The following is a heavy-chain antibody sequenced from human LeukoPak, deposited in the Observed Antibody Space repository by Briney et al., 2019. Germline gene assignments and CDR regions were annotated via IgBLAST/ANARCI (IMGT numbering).Heavy chain of an antibody. Sequence: PGGPLRLSCAASGFTFSSYAMSWVRQAPGKGLEWVSAISAGGGSTYYADSVKGRFTISRDNAENSLYLQMNSLRADDTAVYYCARKAGGGNTWDDYWGQGTLVTVSS. D-gene: IGHD4-23*01. CDR3: ARKAGGGNTWDDY. CDR2: ISAGGGST. CDR1: GFTFSSYA. J-gene: IGHJ4*02. V-gene: IGHV3-23*01.